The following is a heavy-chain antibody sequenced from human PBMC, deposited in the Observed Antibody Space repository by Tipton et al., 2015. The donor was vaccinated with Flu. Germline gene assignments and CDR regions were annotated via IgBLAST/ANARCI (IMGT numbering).Heavy chain of an antibody. CDR3: ARERDVLLWFGELGYFDY. V-gene: IGHV4-61*02. Sequence: LRLSCTVSGGSISSGSYYWSWIRQPAGKGLEWIGRIYTSGSTNYNPSLKSRVTISVDTSKNQFSLKLSSVTAADTAVYYCARERDVLLWFGELGYFDYWGQGTLVPVSS. J-gene: IGHJ4*02. D-gene: IGHD3-10*01. CDR2: IYTSGST. CDR1: GGSISSGSYY.